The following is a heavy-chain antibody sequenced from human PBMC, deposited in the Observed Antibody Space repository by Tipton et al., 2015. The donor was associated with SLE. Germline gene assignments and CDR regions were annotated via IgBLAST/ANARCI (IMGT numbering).Heavy chain of an antibody. CDR3: ARLVGATTGASFDY. D-gene: IGHD1-26*01. CDR1: GGTFSSYA. V-gene: IGHV1-69*01. Sequence: QSGPEVKKPGSSVKVSCKASGGTFSSYAISWVRQAPGQGLEWMGGVIPIFGTANYAQKFQGRVTITADESTSTAYMELSSLRSEDTAVYYCARLVGATTGASFDYWGQGTPVTVSS. CDR2: VIPIFGTA. J-gene: IGHJ4*02.